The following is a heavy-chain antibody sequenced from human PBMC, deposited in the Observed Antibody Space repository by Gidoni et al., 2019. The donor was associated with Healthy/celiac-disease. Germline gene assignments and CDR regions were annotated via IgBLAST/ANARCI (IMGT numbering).Heavy chain of an antibody. J-gene: IGHJ4*02. CDR2: ISYDGSNK. Sequence: QVQLVESGGGVVQPGRSLRLSCAASGFTFSRYGMHWVRQAPGKGLEWVAVISYDGSNKYYADSVKGRFTISRDNSKNTLYLQMNSLRAEDTAVYYCAKDYCSSTSCYRQHFDYWGQGTLVTVSS. CDR3: AKDYCSSTSCYRQHFDY. D-gene: IGHD2-2*01. V-gene: IGHV3-30*18. CDR1: GFTFSRYG.